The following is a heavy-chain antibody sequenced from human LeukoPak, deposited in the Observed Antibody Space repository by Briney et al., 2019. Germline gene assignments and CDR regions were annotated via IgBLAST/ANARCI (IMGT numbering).Heavy chain of an antibody. J-gene: IGHJ4*02. D-gene: IGHD3-10*01. CDR3: ARESHVTRGDY. CDR2: ISANDGNT. V-gene: IGHV1-18*01. Sequence: ASVKVSCKASGYTFTSYGISWVRQAPGQGLEWMGWISANDGNTDYPQKLQGRVTMTTDTSTSTAYMELRSLRSDDTAVYYCARESHVTRGDYWGQGTLVTVSS. CDR1: GYTFTSYG.